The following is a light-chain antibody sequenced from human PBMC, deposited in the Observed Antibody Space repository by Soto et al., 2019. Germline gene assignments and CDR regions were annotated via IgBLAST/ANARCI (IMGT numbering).Light chain of an antibody. CDR3: QQRSIWPLT. V-gene: IGKV3-11*01. J-gene: IGKJ4*01. CDR1: ENLRTF. CDR2: DAS. Sequence: EIVLTQSPATLSLSPGERATLSCRATENLRTFLAWYQQKAGQAPRLLIYDASNRATGIPDRFSGSGSGTDFTLTISKLEPEDSAVYYCQQRSIWPLTFGGGTKVDIK.